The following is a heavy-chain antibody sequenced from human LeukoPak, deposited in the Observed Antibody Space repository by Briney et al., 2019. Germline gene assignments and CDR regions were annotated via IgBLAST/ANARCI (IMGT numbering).Heavy chain of an antibody. CDR1: GFTFRSYA. V-gene: IGHV3-30*14. CDR3: ARDFGPYYDILTGSPAFI. CDR2: ISYDGTQK. Sequence: GGSLRLSCAASGFTFRSYAMHWVRQAPGKGLEWVAVISYDGTQKYYADSVKGRFTISRDNSKNTLYLQMNSLRAEDTAVYYCARDFGPYYDILTGSPAFIWGQGTMVTVSS. J-gene: IGHJ3*02. D-gene: IGHD3-9*01.